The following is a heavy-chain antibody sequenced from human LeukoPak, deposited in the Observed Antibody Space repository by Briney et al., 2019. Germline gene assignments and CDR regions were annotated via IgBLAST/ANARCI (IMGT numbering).Heavy chain of an antibody. Sequence: EASVTVSCKASGYTFTSYYMHGVRQAPGQELEWMGIINPSGGSTSYAQKFQGRVTMTRDTSTSTVYMELSSLRSEDTAVYYCARGFPGQLGNDYWGQGTLVTVSS. CDR1: GYTFTSYY. D-gene: IGHD5-18*01. V-gene: IGHV1-46*01. CDR3: ARGFPGQLGNDY. J-gene: IGHJ4*02. CDR2: INPSGGST.